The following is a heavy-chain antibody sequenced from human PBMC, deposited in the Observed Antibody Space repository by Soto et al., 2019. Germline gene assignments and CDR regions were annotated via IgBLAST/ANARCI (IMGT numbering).Heavy chain of an antibody. V-gene: IGHV3-23*01. Sequence: PGGSLRLSCAVSGFIFSSYTMSWVRQAPGKGLEWVSAISGSGGNTYYADSVKGRFTISRDNSKNALYLQMNSLRAEDMAVYFCAKEVLLGLVDVWGQGTTVTVSS. CDR2: ISGSGGNT. J-gene: IGHJ6*02. CDR1: GFIFSSYT. CDR3: AKEVLLGLVDV.